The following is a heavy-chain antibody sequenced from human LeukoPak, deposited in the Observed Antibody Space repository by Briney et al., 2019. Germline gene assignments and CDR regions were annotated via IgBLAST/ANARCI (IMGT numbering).Heavy chain of an antibody. J-gene: IGHJ4*02. CDR2: ISYDGSNK. Sequence: PGGSLRLSCAASGFTFSSYAMHWVRQAPGKGLEWVAVISYDGSNKYYADSVKGRFTISRDNSKNTMYLQMNSLRAEDTAVYYCARDFPYDSSGYYNGGIGYWGQGTLVTVSS. CDR1: GFTFSSYA. V-gene: IGHV3-30*04. D-gene: IGHD3-22*01. CDR3: ARDFPYDSSGYYNGGIGY.